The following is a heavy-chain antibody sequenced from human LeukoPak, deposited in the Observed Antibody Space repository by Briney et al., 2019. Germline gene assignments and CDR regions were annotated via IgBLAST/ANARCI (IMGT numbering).Heavy chain of an antibody. V-gene: IGHV3-9*01. CDR2: ISWNSGSI. Sequence: GRSLRLSCAASGFTFDDHAMHWVRQAPGKGLEWVSGISWNSGSIGYADSVKGRFTISRDNSKNTLYLQMNSLRAEDTAVYYCAKEWELNYFDYWGQGTLVTVSS. J-gene: IGHJ4*02. D-gene: IGHD1-26*01. CDR1: GFTFDDHA. CDR3: AKEWELNYFDY.